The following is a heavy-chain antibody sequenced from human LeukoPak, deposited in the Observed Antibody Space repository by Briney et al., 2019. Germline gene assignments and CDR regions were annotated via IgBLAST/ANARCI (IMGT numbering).Heavy chain of an antibody. Sequence: GGSLRLSCAASGFTFSSYWMSWVRQAPGKGLEWVSYISSSGSTIYYADSVKGRFTISRDSAKNSLYLQMNSLRAEDTAVYYCARGAELITGFAYWGQGTLVTVSS. V-gene: IGHV3-48*04. CDR2: ISSSGSTI. CDR3: ARGAELITGFAY. D-gene: IGHD1-7*01. J-gene: IGHJ4*02. CDR1: GFTFSSYW.